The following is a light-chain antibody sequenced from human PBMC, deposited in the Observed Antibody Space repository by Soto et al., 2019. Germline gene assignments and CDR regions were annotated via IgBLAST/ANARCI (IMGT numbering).Light chain of an antibody. Sequence: QSVLTQAPSVSGIPGQRVTISCSGSSSNIGSNTVSWYQQVPGTAPKVLIYSNVQRPSGVPDRFSGSKSGTSASLAIGGLQSEDEADYYCAAWDGSLNGWVFGGGTKLTVL. CDR2: SNV. V-gene: IGLV1-44*01. CDR1: SSNIGSNT. J-gene: IGLJ3*02. CDR3: AAWDGSLNGWV.